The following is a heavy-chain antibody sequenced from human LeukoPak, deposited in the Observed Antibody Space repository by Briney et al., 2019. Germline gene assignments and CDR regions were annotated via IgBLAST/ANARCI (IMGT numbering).Heavy chain of an antibody. V-gene: IGHV3-30*18. J-gene: IGHJ4*02. CDR2: ISYDGSNK. D-gene: IGHD2-8*01. CDR1: GFTFSSYG. Sequence: GSLRLSCAASGFTFSSYGMHWVRQAPGQGLEWVAVISYDGSNKYYADSVKGRFTISRDNSKNTLYLQMNSLRADDTAVYYCAKMVREFYTISYYFDYWGQGTLVTVSS. CDR3: AKMVREFYTISYYFDY.